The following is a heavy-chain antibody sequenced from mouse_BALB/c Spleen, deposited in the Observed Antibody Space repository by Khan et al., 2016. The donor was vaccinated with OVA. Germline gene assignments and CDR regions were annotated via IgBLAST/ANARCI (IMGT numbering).Heavy chain of an antibody. CDR1: GHTFSSYW. Sequence: QVQLQQSGAELMKPGASVKISCKATGHTFSSYWMDWVKQRPGHGLEWIGEILPGSGSTKYNEKFKGKATFTADTSSNTAYMQLSSLTSEDSAVYYCARVEAIYDGYYHCSWCAYWGQGTLVTVSA. D-gene: IGHD2-3*01. CDR2: ILPGSGST. J-gene: IGHJ3*01. V-gene: IGHV1-9*01. CDR3: ARVEAIYDGYYHCSWCAY.